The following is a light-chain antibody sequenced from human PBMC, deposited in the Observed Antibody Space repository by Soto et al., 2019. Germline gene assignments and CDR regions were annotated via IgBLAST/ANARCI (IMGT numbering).Light chain of an antibody. CDR2: LGS. CDR3: MRALQTPLT. J-gene: IGKJ4*02. Sequence: DIVMTQSPLSLPVTPGAPASISCRSSHSLLHSNGYNYLDWYLQQPGQSPQLLIYLGSNRASGVPDRFSGSGSGTDFTLNISSVEAEDVGVYYCMRALQTPLTFGGGTKVEIK. V-gene: IGKV2-28*01. CDR1: HSLLHSNGYNY.